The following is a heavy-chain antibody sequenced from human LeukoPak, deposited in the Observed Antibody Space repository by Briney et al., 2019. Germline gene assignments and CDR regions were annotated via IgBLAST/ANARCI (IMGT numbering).Heavy chain of an antibody. CDR2: IDYSGST. J-gene: IGHJ4*02. CDR1: GGTISRSY. Sequence: PSETLSLTCTVSGGTISRSYWSWIRQPPGKGLEWIAYIDYSGSTNYNPSLKSRLTISLDASKNQFSLKLFSVTAADTAVYYCAREDYYDSSGYLDYWGQGTLVTVSS. D-gene: IGHD3-22*01. V-gene: IGHV4-59*12. CDR3: AREDYYDSSGYLDY.